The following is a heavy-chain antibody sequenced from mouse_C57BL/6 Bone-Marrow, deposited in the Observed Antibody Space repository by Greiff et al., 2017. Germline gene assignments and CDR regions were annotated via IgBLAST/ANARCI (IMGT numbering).Heavy chain of an antibody. Sequence: EVKLVESGPVLVKPGASVKMSCKASGYTFTDYYMNWVKQSHGKSLEWIGVINPYNGGTSYNQKFKGKAALTVDKSSSTAYMALNSLTSEDSAVYYCAEGDYYYGRGFAYWGQGTLVTVSA. J-gene: IGHJ3*01. CDR1: GYTFTDYY. V-gene: IGHV1-19*01. CDR3: AEGDYYYGRGFAY. CDR2: INPYNGGT. D-gene: IGHD1-1*01.